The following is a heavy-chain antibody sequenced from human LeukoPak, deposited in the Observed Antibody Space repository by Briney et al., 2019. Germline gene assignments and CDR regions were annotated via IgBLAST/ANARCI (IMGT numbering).Heavy chain of an antibody. Sequence: GGSLRLSCAASGFTFSNAWMSWVRQAPGKGLEWVGRIKSKTDGGTTDYAAPVKGRFTISRDDSKNTLYLQMNSLKTEDTAVYYCTTENLIPAGYYFDYWGQGTLVTVSS. V-gene: IGHV3-15*01. CDR2: IKSKTDGGTT. CDR1: GFTFSNAW. D-gene: IGHD6-13*01. J-gene: IGHJ4*02. CDR3: TTENLIPAGYYFDY.